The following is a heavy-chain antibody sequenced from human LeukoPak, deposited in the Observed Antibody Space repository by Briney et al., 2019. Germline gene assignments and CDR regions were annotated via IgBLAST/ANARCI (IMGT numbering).Heavy chain of an antibody. CDR2: IYYSGTT. J-gene: IGHJ4*02. V-gene: IGHV4-39*07. CDR3: ARGTVTRLAY. CDR1: DGSVSSVGYY. D-gene: IGHD4-17*01. Sequence: PSETLSLTCTVSDGSVSSVGYYWGWIRQPPGKGLEWIGSIYYSGTTYYNPSLKSRVTISVDTSKNQFSLKLSSVTAADTAVYYCARGTVTRLAYWGQGTLVTVSS.